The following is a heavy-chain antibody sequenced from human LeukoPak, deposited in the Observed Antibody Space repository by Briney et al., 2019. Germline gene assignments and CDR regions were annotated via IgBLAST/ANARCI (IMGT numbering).Heavy chain of an antibody. Sequence: GGSLRLSCAASGFTFNAYWMGWVRQAPGKGLEWVANIKQDGSDKYYVDSVKGRFTISRDNAKNSLYLQMNSLRAEDTAVYYCARKTVVGSYFDYWGQGTPVTVSS. V-gene: IGHV3-7*03. D-gene: IGHD4-23*01. CDR1: GFTFNAYW. J-gene: IGHJ4*02. CDR3: ARKTVVGSYFDY. CDR2: IKQDGSDK.